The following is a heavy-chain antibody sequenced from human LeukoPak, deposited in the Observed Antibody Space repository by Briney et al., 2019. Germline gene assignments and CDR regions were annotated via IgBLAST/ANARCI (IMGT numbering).Heavy chain of an antibody. J-gene: IGHJ4*02. D-gene: IGHD2-21*01. CDR2: GYYSGNT. CDR3: ARQGGDEVFDY. V-gene: IGHV4-39*01. Sequence: SETLSLTCTVSGGSISSSSYYWGWIRQPPGKGLERIGNGYYSGNTYHNPSLKSRVTISVDTFKNQFSLKLSSVTAADTAVYYCARQGGDEVFDYWGQGTLVTVSS. CDR1: GGSISSSSYY.